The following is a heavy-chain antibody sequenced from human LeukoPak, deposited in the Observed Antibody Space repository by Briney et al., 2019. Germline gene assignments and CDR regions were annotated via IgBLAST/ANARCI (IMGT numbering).Heavy chain of an antibody. D-gene: IGHD4-17*01. CDR3: ASHPYDEGAYGDYYYYYMDV. CDR2: IYYSGST. J-gene: IGHJ6*03. Sequence: SETLSLTCTVSGGSISSSSYYWGWIRQPPGKGLEWIGSIYYSGSTYYNPSLKSRVTISVDTSKNQFSLKLSSVTAADTAVYYCASHPYDEGAYGDYYYYYMDVWGKGTTVTVSS. CDR1: GGSISSSSYY. V-gene: IGHV4-39*01.